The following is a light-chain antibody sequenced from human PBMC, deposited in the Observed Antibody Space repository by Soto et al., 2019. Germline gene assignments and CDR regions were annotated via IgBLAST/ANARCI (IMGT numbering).Light chain of an antibody. CDR2: SVS. J-gene: IGKJ3*01. Sequence: EVVLTQSPGTLSLSPGEGATLSCRAGQSVRGSSLAWYQQKPGQAPRLLIYSVSSRATGIPDRFSGSGSGTDFTLTISRLEPEDFAVYYCQQYGALPVTFGPGITVDIK. CDR1: QSVRGSS. CDR3: QQYGALPVT. V-gene: IGKV3-20*01.